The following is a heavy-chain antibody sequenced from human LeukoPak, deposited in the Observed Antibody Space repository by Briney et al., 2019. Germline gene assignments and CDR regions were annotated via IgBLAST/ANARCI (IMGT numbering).Heavy chain of an antibody. CDR2: IWHSGTT. D-gene: IGHD2-15*01. CDR1: GASIISNNW. J-gene: IGHJ4*02. Sequence: PSGTLSLTCAVSGASIISNNWWSWVRQPSGKGLEWIGEIWHSGTTNYNPSLKSRVTISVDNSKNQFSLKLNSVTAADTAVYYCARGGGGSLLDYWGQGTLVTVSS. CDR3: ARGGGGSLLDY. V-gene: IGHV4-4*02.